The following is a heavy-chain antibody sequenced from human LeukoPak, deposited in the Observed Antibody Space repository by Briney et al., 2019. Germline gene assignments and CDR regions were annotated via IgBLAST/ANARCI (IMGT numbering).Heavy chain of an antibody. J-gene: IGHJ4*02. CDR1: GGSISTYY. CDR2: INYRGNT. D-gene: IGHD2-2*01. Sequence: SETLSLTCAVSGGSISTYYWNWIRQPPGKRLEWIAYINYRGNTNYNPSLESRATISIDTSKNKFSLKLDSVTAADTAVYYCAREQPAAIGVAARAFDYWGQGTLVTVSS. CDR3: AREQPAAIGVAARAFDY. V-gene: IGHV4-59*01.